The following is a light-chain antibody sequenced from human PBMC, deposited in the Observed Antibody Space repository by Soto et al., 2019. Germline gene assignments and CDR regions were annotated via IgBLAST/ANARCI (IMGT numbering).Light chain of an antibody. CDR3: CSYAGSSTPIIV. CDR2: EGS. CDR1: SSDVGSYNL. V-gene: IGLV2-23*01. J-gene: IGLJ1*01. Sequence: QSALTQPASVSGSPGQSITISCTGTSSDVGSYNLVSWYQQHPGKAPKLMIYEGSKRPSGVSNRFSGSKSGNTASLTISGLQAEDEADYYCCSYAGSSTPIIVFGTGTKVNVL.